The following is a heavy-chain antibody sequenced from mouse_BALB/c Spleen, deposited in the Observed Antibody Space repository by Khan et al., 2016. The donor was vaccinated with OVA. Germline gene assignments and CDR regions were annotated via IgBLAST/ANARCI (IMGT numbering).Heavy chain of an antibody. V-gene: IGHV5-6*01. CDR2: ISSGGDYT. J-gene: IGHJ3*01. CDR1: GFTFSSYS. CDR3: ADHLSGSFAD. D-gene: IGHD4-1*01. Sequence: VQLKESGGDLVKPGGSLKLSRAASGFTFSSYSMSWVRQTPDKRLEWVASISSGGDYTYYPDSVKGRFTISRDNAKNTLYLQMSDLKSEDTAMYYCADHLSGSFADWGQGTLVTVSA.